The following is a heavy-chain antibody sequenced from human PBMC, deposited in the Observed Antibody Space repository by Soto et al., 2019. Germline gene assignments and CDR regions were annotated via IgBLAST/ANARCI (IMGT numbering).Heavy chain of an antibody. D-gene: IGHD6-19*01. CDR2: IIPIFRST. CDR3: ARVLHPPYGSGWRSVYWYFDL. V-gene: IGHV1-69*06. J-gene: IGHJ2*01. Sequence: QVQLVQSGAEVKKPGSSVKVSCKASGGTFNSYALTWVRQAPGHGLEWMGGIIPIFRSTNYAQKFQGRVTITANRSTGTAYMELSSLRSDDPAVYYWARVLHPPYGSGWRSVYWYFDLWGRGTLVTVSS. CDR1: GGTFNSYA.